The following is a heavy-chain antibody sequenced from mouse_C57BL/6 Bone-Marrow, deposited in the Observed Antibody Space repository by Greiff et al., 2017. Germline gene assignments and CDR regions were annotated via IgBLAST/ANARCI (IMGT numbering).Heavy chain of an antibody. CDR1: GFTFSSYA. V-gene: IGHV5-9-1*02. CDR2: ISSGGDYI. D-gene: IGHD1-1*01. CDR3: TRGPITTVVDWYFDV. J-gene: IGHJ1*03. Sequence: EVKLVESGEGLGKPGGSLKLSCAASGFTFSSYAMSWVRQTPEKRLEWVAYISSGGDYIYYADTVKGRFTISRDNARTTLYLQMSSLKSEDTAMYYCTRGPITTVVDWYFDVWGTGTTVTVSS.